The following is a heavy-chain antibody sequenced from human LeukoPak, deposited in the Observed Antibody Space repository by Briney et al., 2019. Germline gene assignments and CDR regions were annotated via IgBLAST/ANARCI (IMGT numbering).Heavy chain of an antibody. J-gene: IGHJ4*02. CDR1: GFTVSSNY. CDR3: AREGRVDYGSGSYYFFDY. D-gene: IGHD3-10*01. V-gene: IGHV3-66*01. CDR2: IYSGGST. Sequence: GGSLRLSCTGSGFTVSSNYMSWVRQAPGKGLEGVSVIYSGGSTYYADSVKGRFIISRDNSKNTLYLQMNRLRAEDTAVYYCAREGRVDYGSGSYYFFDYWGQGTLVTVSS.